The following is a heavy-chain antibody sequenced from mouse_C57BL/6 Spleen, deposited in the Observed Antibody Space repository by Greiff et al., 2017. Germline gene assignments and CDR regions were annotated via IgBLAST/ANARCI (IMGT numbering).Heavy chain of an antibody. CDR2: IHPTDSDT. CDR3: AKEKKGYAMDY. CDR1: GYTFTSYW. J-gene: IGHJ4*01. V-gene: IGHV1-74*01. Sequence: QVQLQQPGAELVKPGASVKLSCKASGYTFTSYWMRWVKQRPGQGLEWIGRIHPTDSDTNYNQKFKGKATLPVDKSSSTAYMQLSSLTSEDSAVYDCAKEKKGYAMDYWGQGTTVTDSS.